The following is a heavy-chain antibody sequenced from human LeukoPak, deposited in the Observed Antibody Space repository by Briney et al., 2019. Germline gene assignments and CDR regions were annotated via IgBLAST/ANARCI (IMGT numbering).Heavy chain of an antibody. J-gene: IGHJ4*02. D-gene: IGHD3-22*01. CDR3: ARGDYYDSSGLVDY. Sequence: ASVRVSCKASGGTFSSYAISWVRQAPGQGLEWMGRIIPILGIANYAQKFQGRVTITADKSTSTAYMELSSLRSEDTAVYYCARGDYYDSSGLVDYWGQGTLVTVSS. V-gene: IGHV1-69*04. CDR2: IIPILGIA. CDR1: GGTFSSYA.